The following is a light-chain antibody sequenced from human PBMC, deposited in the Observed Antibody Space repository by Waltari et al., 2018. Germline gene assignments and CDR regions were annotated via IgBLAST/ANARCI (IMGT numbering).Light chain of an antibody. J-gene: IGLJ2*01. Sequence: QSVLTQPPSVSAAPGQKVTISCSGGGFNIGSHYVSWYQPLPGPAPKLLIFDNSERPSGIPDRFSASKSGASAALDITGLQTGDEAEYYCGTWDDSLNGGIFGGGTKLTVL. CDR2: DNS. CDR3: GTWDDSLNGGI. V-gene: IGLV1-51*01. CDR1: GFNIGSHY.